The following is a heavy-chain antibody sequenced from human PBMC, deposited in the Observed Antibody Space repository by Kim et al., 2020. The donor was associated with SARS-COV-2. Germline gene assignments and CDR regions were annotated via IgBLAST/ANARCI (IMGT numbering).Heavy chain of an antibody. J-gene: IGHJ4*02. V-gene: IGHV3-49*02. Sequence: TEYAASVKGRFTISRDDSKSTAYLQMNSLKTEDTAVYYCTEEGVRGVIGYWGQGTLVTV. CDR3: TEEGVRGVIGY. D-gene: IGHD3-10*01. CDR2: T.